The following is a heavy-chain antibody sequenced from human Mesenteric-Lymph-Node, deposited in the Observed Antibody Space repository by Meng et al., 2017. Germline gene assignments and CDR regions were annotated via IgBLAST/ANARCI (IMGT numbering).Heavy chain of an antibody. Sequence: GESLKISCAASGFTFRHYEMNWVRQAPGKGLEWVSYISSGGGTTYYADSVKGRFTISRDNARNSLYLQMSGLRAEDTALYYCARGAEVVAVIMYDFFDIWGQRTMVTVSS. CDR2: ISSGGGTT. V-gene: IGHV3-48*03. CDR3: ARGAEVVAVIMYDFFDI. J-gene: IGHJ3*02. CDR1: GFTFRHYE. D-gene: IGHD3-10*01.